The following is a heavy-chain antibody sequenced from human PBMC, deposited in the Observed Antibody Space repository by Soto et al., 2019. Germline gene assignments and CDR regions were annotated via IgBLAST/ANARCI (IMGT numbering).Heavy chain of an antibody. Sequence: QITLKESGPTLVKPTQTLTLTCTFSGFSLTSGGVGVGWIRQPPGKAPEWLALIYGDDDKRFKPSLKNRLSITRENSSNEVVLKLTNMDPVDTATFFCAPKHAATWLFDYWGQGIMVTVSS. V-gene: IGHV2-5*02. CDR3: APKHAATWLFDY. J-gene: IGHJ4*02. CDR2: IYGDDDK. CDR1: GFSLTSGGVG. D-gene: IGHD2-2*01.